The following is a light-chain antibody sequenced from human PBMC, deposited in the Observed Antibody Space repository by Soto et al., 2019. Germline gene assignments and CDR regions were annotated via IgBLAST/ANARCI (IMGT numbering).Light chain of an antibody. J-gene: IGKJ1*01. CDR1: QSIGSW. Sequence: DIQMTQSPSTLSASVGDRVTITCRASQSIGSWLAWYQQKPGKAPKLLIYKASSLESAVPSRFSGSGSGTEFTHTISSLQPDDFAIYYCQSYNSYSPWTFGQGTKVEIK. CDR3: QSYNSYSPWT. CDR2: KAS. V-gene: IGKV1-5*03.